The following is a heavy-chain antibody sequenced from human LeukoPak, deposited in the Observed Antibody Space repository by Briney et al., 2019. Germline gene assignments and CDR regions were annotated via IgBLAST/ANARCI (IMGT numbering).Heavy chain of an antibody. CDR3: ARRRTYGDYVDY. Sequence: PSETLSLTCTVSGGSISSSSYYWGWIRQPPGKGLEWIGSIYYSGSTYYNPSLKSRVTISVDTSKNQFSLKLSSVTAADTAAYYCARRRTYGDYVDYWGQGTLVTVSS. CDR2: IYYSGST. J-gene: IGHJ4*02. D-gene: IGHD4-17*01. CDR1: GGSISSSSYY. V-gene: IGHV4-39*01.